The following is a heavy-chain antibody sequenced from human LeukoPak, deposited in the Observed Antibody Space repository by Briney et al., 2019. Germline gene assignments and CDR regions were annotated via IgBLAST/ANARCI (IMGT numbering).Heavy chain of an antibody. Sequence: ASVKVSCKASGGTFSSYAISWVRQAPGQGLEWMGGIIPIFGTANYAQKFQGRVTITADESTSTAYMELSSLRSEDTAVYYCATGHYYGSGSYYNTPFDYWGQGTLVTVSS. CDR3: ATGHYYGSGSYYNTPFDY. CDR2: IIPIFGTA. J-gene: IGHJ4*02. CDR1: GGTFSSYA. V-gene: IGHV1-69*13. D-gene: IGHD3-10*01.